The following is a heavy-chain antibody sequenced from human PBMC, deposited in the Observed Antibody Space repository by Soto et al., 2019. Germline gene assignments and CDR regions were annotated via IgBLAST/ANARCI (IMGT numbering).Heavy chain of an antibody. V-gene: IGHV4-39*01. CDR1: VGSISSSGCY. CDR2: IYYSGST. J-gene: IGHJ5*02. Sequence: QPLSEDLCVGSISSSGCYGGWIRQHPGKGLEWNGTIYYSGSTYYNPSLKSRVTISVDTSKTQFSLKLSSVSVADTAEYYCATSNFFDPWGQGTLVTVSS. CDR3: ATSNFFDP.